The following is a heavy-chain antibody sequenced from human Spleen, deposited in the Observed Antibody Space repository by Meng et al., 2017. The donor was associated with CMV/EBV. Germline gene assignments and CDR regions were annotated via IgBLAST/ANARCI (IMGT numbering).Heavy chain of an antibody. CDR1: GGSFSGYY. J-gene: IGHJ4*02. D-gene: IGHD3-22*01. Sequence: QLQQWGAGLLKPSETLSLTCAVYGGSFSGYYWSWIPQPPGKGLEWIGEINHSGSTNYNPSLKSRVTISVDTSKNQFSLKLSSVTAADTAVYYCAGGPYYYDSSGYYRRGSGIDYWGQGTLVTVSS. CDR2: INHSGST. CDR3: AGGPYYYDSSGYYRRGSGIDY. V-gene: IGHV4-34*01.